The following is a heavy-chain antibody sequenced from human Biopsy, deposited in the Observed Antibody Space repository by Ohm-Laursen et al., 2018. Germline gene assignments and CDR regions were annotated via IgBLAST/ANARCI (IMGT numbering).Heavy chain of an antibody. Sequence: SLVKVSCKASGGTSSNFAINWVRQAPGQGLECMGRIIPLIGLTNYAQKFQGRVTITADKFTNTVYMELSSLRSDDTAVYFCARDCNGDNCGVDFWGQGTLVTVS. CDR2: IIPLIGLT. CDR3: ARDCNGDNCGVDF. CDR1: GGTSSNFA. D-gene: IGHD2-15*01. V-gene: IGHV1-69*04. J-gene: IGHJ4*02.